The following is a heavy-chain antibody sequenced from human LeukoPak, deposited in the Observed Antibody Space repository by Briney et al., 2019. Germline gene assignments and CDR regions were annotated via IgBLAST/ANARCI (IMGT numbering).Heavy chain of an antibody. CDR2: INHSGST. D-gene: IGHD1-14*01. J-gene: IGHJ4*02. CDR3: ARVRGILYYFDY. V-gene: IGHV4-34*01. CDR1: GGSFSGYY. Sequence: SETLSLTCAVYGGSFSGYYWSWIRQPPGKGLEWIGEINHSGSTNYNPSLKSRVTISVDTSKNQFSLKLSSVTAADTAVYYRARVRGILYYFDYWGQGTLVTVSS.